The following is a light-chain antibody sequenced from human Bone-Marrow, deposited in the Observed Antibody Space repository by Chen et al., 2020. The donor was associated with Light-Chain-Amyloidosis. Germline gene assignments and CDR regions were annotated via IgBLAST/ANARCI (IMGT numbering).Light chain of an antibody. Sequence: QMTQSPSSLFASVGDRVTSTCRASQGISNSLAWYQQKPGQVPKLLIYAASTLQLGVPSRFSGSGSGTDFALTSSSLQPGDVAVYYCQKYSSAWLTFGGGTKVEIK. CDR2: AAS. J-gene: IGKJ4*01. CDR1: QGISNS. V-gene: IGKV1-27*01. CDR3: QKYSSAWLT.